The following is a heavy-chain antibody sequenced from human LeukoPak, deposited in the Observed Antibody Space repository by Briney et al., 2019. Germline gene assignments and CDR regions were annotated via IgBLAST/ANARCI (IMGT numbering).Heavy chain of an antibody. CDR3: ARWTDTYYFDY. CDR2: IIPILGIA. J-gene: IGHJ4*02. D-gene: IGHD3/OR15-3a*01. CDR1: GGTFSSYT. Sequence: SVKVSCKASGGTFSSYTISWVRQAPGQGLEWMGRIIPILGIANYAQKFQGRVTITADKSTSTAYMELSSLRSEDTAAYYCARWTDTYYFDYWGQGTLVTVSS. V-gene: IGHV1-69*02.